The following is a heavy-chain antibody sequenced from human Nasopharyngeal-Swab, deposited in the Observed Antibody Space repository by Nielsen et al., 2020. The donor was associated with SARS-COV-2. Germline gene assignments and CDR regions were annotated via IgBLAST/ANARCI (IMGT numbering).Heavy chain of an antibody. CDR3: VRDMRGAYAFDI. CDR2: VSPDGTSK. Sequence: GGSLRLSCAASGFTFRNFGIHWVHQAPGKGLEWVAVVSPDGTSKDYADSVKGRFTISRDNSKITLDLQMNSLRVEDTAVYYCVRDMRGAYAFDIWGQGTMVTVSS. CDR1: GFTFRNFG. V-gene: IGHV3-30*03. D-gene: IGHD2-2*01. J-gene: IGHJ3*02.